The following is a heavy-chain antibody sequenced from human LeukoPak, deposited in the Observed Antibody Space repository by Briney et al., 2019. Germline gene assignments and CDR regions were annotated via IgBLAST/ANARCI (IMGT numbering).Heavy chain of an antibody. D-gene: IGHD1-26*01. CDR3: ATRSSIVGATAFDI. CDR1: GYSFTNYW. V-gene: IGHV5-51*01. J-gene: IGHJ3*02. CDR2: IYPGDSDT. Sequence: GESLKISCKGSGYSFTNYWIGWVRQMSGKGLEWMGIIYPGDSDTTYSPSFQGQVTISADKSINTAYLQWSSLKASDTAMYYCATRSSIVGATAFDIWGQGTMVTVSS.